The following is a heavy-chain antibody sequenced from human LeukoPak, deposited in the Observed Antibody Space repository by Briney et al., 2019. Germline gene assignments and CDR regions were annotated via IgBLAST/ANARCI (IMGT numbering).Heavy chain of an antibody. CDR1: GFTFSSYA. CDR3: AREGSPITMIVVASYYFDY. D-gene: IGHD3-22*01. J-gene: IGHJ4*02. V-gene: IGHV3-74*01. Sequence: PGGSLRLSCAASGFTFSSYAMSWVRQAPGKGLVWVSRINSDGSSTSYADSVKGRFTISRDNAKNTLYLQMNSLRAEDTAVYYCAREGSPITMIVVASYYFDYWGQGTLVTVSS. CDR2: INSDGSST.